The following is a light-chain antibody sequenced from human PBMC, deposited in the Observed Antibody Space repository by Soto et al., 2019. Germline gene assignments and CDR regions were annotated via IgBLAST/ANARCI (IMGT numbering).Light chain of an antibody. J-gene: IGKJ5*01. V-gene: IGKV1-5*01. CDR2: AAS. CDR3: QQYYSYPPIT. Sequence: DIQMTQSPSTLSGSVGDRVTITCRASQTISSWLAWYQQKPGKAPKLLIYAASTLQSGVPSRFSGSGSGTDFTLTISCLQSEDFATYYCQQYYSYPPITFGQGTRLEIK. CDR1: QTISSW.